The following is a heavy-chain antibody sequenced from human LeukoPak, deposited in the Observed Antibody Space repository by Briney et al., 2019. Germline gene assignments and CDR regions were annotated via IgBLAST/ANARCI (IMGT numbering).Heavy chain of an antibody. CDR2: IYHSGST. Sequence: SQTLSLTCAVSGGSISSGGYSWSWIRQPPGKGLEWIGYIYHSGSTYYNPSLKSRVTISVDRSKNQFSLKLSSVTAADTAVYYCARVSEDLTAFDIWAKGQWSPSLQ. CDR3: ARVSEDLTAFDI. CDR1: GGSISSGGYS. J-gene: IGHJ3*02. V-gene: IGHV4-30-2*01. D-gene: IGHD2-15*01.